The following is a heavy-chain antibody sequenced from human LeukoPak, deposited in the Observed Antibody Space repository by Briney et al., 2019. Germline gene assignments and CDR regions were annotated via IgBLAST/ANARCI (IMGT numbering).Heavy chain of an antibody. CDR2: IYHSGST. V-gene: IGHV4-38-2*02. Sequence: SETLSLTCTVSGYSISSGYYWGWIRPPPGKGLEWIGSIYHSGSTYYNPSLKSRVTISVDKSKNLFSLRLTSVTAADTAVYYCAREHYYGSGSQDYWGQGTLVTVSS. CDR3: AREHYYGSGSQDY. CDR1: GYSISSGYY. J-gene: IGHJ4*02. D-gene: IGHD3-10*01.